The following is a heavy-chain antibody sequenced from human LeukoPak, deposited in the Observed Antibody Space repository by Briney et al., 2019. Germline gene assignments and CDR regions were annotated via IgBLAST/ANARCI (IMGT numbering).Heavy chain of an antibody. CDR3: ARDAGDAFDI. CDR1: GFTFSRFS. CDR2: ITSSSSDT. V-gene: IGHV3-21*05. J-gene: IGHJ3*02. Sequence: GGSLRLSCVASGFTFSRFSMNWVRQAPGKGLEWLSYITSSSSDTYYADSVKGRFTISRDNAKNSLYLQMNSPRAEDTAVYYCARDAGDAFDIWGQGTMVTVSS.